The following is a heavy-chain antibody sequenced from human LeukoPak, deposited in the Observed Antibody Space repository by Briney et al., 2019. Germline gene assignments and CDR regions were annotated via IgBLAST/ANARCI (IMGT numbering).Heavy chain of an antibody. V-gene: IGHV4-30-4*08. Sequence: SQTLSLTCTVSGGSISSGDYYWRWHGQPPGRGGEWCGYIYYSGSTYYNPSLNSRVTISVDTSTNHFSLKLRSVTAADTAVYYCARVGSGGTLYYYYYMDVWGKGTTVTVSS. CDR1: GGSISSGDYY. J-gene: IGHJ6*03. D-gene: IGHD1-14*01. CDR2: IYYSGST. CDR3: ARVGSGGTLYYYYYMDV.